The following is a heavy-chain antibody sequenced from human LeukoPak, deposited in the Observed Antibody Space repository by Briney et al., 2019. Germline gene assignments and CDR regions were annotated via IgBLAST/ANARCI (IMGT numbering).Heavy chain of an antibody. D-gene: IGHD5-18*01. CDR1: GFSFSTCA. J-gene: IGHJ4*02. CDR3: AKRTRGYSYGTLDY. CDR2: ISGGGDGA. V-gene: IGHV3-23*01. Sequence: GGSLRLSCAASGFSFSTCAMNWVRQAPGKGLEWVSTISGGGDGALYADSVKGRFTISRDNSKNTLFLQMNSLRAEDTAVYYCAKRTRGYSYGTLDYWGREPWSPSPQ.